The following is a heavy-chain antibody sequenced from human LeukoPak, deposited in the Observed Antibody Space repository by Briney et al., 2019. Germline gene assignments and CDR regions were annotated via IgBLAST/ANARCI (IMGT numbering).Heavy chain of an antibody. J-gene: IGHJ4*02. CDR2: IKQDGSEK. Sequence: PGGSLTLSCAVSGFTFSSFWMSWVRQAQGKGREWVANIKQDGSEKSYVDSVKGRFTTSRANTTNSLYLQMNGLGAEDTAVYYCARYLRITVASYWGQGTLVTVSS. CDR1: GFTFSSFW. V-gene: IGHV3-7*01. CDR3: ARYLRITVASY. D-gene: IGHD6-19*01.